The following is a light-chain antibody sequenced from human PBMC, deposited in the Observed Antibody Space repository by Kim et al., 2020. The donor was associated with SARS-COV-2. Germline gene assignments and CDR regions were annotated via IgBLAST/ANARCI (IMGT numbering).Light chain of an antibody. CDR3: QVWDSTTGGV. J-gene: IGLJ3*02. CDR2: RDI. V-gene: IGLV3-9*01. Sequence: VALGQTARITCGRDNIGSKDVHWYQQKPGQAPVLVIYRDINRPSGIPERFSGSNSGNTATLTINGAQAGDEAEYFCQVWDSTTGGVFGGGTKLTVL. CDR1: NIGSKD.